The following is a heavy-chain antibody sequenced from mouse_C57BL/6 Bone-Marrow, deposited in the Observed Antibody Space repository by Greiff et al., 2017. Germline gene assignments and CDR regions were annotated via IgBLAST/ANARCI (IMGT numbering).Heavy chain of an antibody. V-gene: IGHV1-69*01. Sequence: QVQLQQPGAELVMPGASVKLSCKASGYTFTSYWMHWVKQRPGQGLEWIGEIYPSGRYTNYNQQFKGKSTLTVDKSSSTAYMQLSSLTSEDSAVYCGARLGDGQPLCWYFDVWGTGTTVTVSS. D-gene: IGHD2-3*01. J-gene: IGHJ1*03. CDR2: IYPSGRYT. CDR1: GYTFTSYW. CDR3: ARLGDGQPLCWYFDV.